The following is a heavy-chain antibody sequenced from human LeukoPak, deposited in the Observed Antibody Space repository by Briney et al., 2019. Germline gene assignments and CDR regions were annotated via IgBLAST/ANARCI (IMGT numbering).Heavy chain of an antibody. V-gene: IGHV3-53*01. CDR1: GFTVSSNY. CDR3: ARDPGSYGSVDAFDI. CDR2: IYSGGST. D-gene: IGHD5-18*01. J-gene: IGHJ3*02. Sequence: PGGSLRLSCAASGFTVSSNYMSWVRQAPGKGLEWVSVIYSGGSTYYADSVKGRFTISRDNSKNTLYLQMNSLRAEDTAVYYCARDPGSYGSVDAFDIWGQGTMVTVSS.